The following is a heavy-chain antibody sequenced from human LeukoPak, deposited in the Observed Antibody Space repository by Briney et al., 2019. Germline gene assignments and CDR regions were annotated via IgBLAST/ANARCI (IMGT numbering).Heavy chain of an antibody. CDR2: ISSSSSTI. CDR1: GFTFSTYS. D-gene: IGHD3-3*01. Sequence: PGGSLRLSCAASGFTFSTYSMNWVRQAPGKGLEWVSYISSSSSTIYYADSVKGRFTISRDNAKNSLYLQMNSLRAEDTAVYYCARGAGTIFGVVTKYYFDYWGQGTLVTVSS. CDR3: ARGAGTIFGVVTKYYFDY. J-gene: IGHJ4*02. V-gene: IGHV3-48*01.